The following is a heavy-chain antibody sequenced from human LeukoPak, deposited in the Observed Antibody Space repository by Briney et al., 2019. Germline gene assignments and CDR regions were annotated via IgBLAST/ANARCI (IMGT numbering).Heavy chain of an antibody. D-gene: IGHD3-3*01. V-gene: IGHV4-34*01. CDR1: GGSFSGYY. CDR3: ARGLYDFWSGYYIAWFDP. Sequence: SETLSLTCAVYGGSFSGYYWSWIRQPPGKGLEWIGEINHSGSTNYNPSLKSRVTISVDTSKNQFSLKLSSVTAADTAVYYCARGLYDFWSGYYIAWFDPWGQGTLVTVS. J-gene: IGHJ5*02. CDR2: INHSGST.